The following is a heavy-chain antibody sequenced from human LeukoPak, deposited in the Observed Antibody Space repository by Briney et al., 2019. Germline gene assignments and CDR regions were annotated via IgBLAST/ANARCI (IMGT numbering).Heavy chain of an antibody. D-gene: IGHD1-26*01. Sequence: SVKVSCKXSGGTFSSYAISWVRQAPGQGLEWMGRIIPIFGTANYAQKFQGRVTITTDESTSTAYMELSSLRSEDTAVYYCARGIVGAAGAFDIWGQGTMVTVSS. CDR1: GGTFSSYA. J-gene: IGHJ3*02. V-gene: IGHV1-69*05. CDR3: ARGIVGAAGAFDI. CDR2: IIPIFGTA.